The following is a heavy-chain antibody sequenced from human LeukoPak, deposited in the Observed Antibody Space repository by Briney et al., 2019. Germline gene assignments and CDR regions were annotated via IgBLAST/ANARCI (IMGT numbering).Heavy chain of an antibody. V-gene: IGHV1-46*01. CDR1: GYTFTSYY. Sequence: ASVKVSCKASGYTFTSYYINWVRQAPGQGLEWMGIINPSGGSTSYAHKFQGRVTMTRDTSTSTVYMELSSLRSEDTAVYYCANTPMKYCSGGSCYYFDYWGQGTLVTVSS. CDR3: ANTPMKYCSGGSCYYFDY. J-gene: IGHJ4*02. CDR2: INPSGGST. D-gene: IGHD2-15*01.